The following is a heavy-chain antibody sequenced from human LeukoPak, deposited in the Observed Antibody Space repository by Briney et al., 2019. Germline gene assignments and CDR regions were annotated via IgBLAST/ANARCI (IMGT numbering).Heavy chain of an antibody. CDR2: IYYSGTT. CDR3: AGGRYTGGWFYYFDY. V-gene: IGHV4-59*01. D-gene: IGHD2-8*02. Sequence: PETLSLTCTVSGGSICNYYWSCIRQPPGKGLEWSGYIYYSGTTNYNPSLKSRVTISVDTSKNQFSLKLSSVTAADTAVYYCAGGRYTGGWFYYFDYWGQGTLVTVSS. J-gene: IGHJ4*02. CDR1: GGSICNYY.